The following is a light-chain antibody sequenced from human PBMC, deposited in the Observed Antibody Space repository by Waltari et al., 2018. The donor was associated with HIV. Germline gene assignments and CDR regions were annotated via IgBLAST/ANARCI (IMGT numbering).Light chain of an antibody. CDR2: GVN. V-gene: IGLV2-14*03. CDR3: SSHTKTDLVV. CDR1: GSDIGLYIY. J-gene: IGLJ2*01. Sequence: HSALTQPASVSGSPGPSVSISCTRTGSDIGLYIYVSWYQQHPGKAPQLIIYGVNKPPSGVSFRFSGSKSGDTASLTISGLQSGDEAYYLCSSHTKTDLVVFGGGTSLTVL.